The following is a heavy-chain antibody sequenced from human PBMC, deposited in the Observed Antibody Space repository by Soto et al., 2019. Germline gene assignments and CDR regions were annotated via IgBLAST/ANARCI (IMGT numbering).Heavy chain of an antibody. CDR2: ISGGGDST. CDR1: GFTFSTNS. V-gene: IGHV3-23*01. CDR3: SKWDGYGDQ. D-gene: IGHD5-12*01. Sequence: EVQLLESGGGLVQPGGSLRLSCAASGFTFSTNSMTWVRQAPGKGLEWVCGISGGGDSTHYADSVKGRFTISRDNSKNMVYLQMNSLTADDTAVYFCSKWDGYGDQWGQGTLVTVCS. J-gene: IGHJ5*02.